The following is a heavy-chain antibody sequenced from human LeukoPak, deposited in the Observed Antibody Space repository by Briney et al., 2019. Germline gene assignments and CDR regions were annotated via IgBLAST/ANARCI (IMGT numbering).Heavy chain of an antibody. Sequence: PSETLSLTCAVYGGSFSGYYWSWIRQPPGKGLERIGHIYSSGSTNYNPSLKSRVTISVDTSKNQFSLKLSSVTAADTAVYYCARNYDSSGYTAFGYWGRGTLLTVSS. CDR3: ARNYDSSGYTAFGY. D-gene: IGHD3-22*01. CDR1: GGSFSGYY. J-gene: IGHJ4*02. CDR2: IYSSGST. V-gene: IGHV4-59*01.